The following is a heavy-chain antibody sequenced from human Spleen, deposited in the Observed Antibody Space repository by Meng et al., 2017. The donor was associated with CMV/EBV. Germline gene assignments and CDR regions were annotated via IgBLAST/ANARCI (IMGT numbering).Heavy chain of an antibody. J-gene: IGHJ6*02. V-gene: IGHV4-61*01. D-gene: IGHD3-3*01. CDR1: GGSVSSGSYY. Sequence: SETLSLTCTVSGGSVSSGSYYWNWIRQPPGKGLEWIGYIFYSGSTTYNPSLKSRVTISVDTSKNQFSLKLSSVTAADTAVYYCARGVEGMDVWGQGTTVTVSS. CDR2: IFYSGST. CDR3: ARGVEGMDV.